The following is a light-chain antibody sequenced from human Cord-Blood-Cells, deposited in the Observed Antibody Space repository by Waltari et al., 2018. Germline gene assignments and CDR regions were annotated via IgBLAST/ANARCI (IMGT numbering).Light chain of an antibody. Sequence: DIQMTQSPSSLSASVGDRVTITCRASQSISSYLNWYQQKPGKAPKRLIYAASSLPSGVPSRFSGSGSGTDFTLTISSLQPEDFATYYCQQSYSTPLTFGGGTKVEIK. CDR1: QSISSY. CDR3: QQSYSTPLT. J-gene: IGKJ4*01. CDR2: AAS. V-gene: IGKV1-39*01.